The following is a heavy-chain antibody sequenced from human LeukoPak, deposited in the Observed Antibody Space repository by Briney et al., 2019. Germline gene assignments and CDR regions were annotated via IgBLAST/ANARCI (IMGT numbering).Heavy chain of an antibody. CDR3: ARVGSRGYYFDY. D-gene: IGHD1-26*01. V-gene: IGHV3-11*06. CDR1: GFTVSTNH. Sequence: GGSLRLSCAASGFTVSTNHMSWIRQAPGKGLEWVSHISGSSTYTNYADSVKGRFTISRDNANSSLYLQMDSLTAEDTAVFYCARVGSRGYYFDYWGQGTLVSVSS. CDR2: ISGSSTYT. J-gene: IGHJ4*02.